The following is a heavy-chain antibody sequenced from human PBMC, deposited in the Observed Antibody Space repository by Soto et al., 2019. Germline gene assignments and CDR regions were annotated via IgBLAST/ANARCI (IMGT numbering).Heavy chain of an antibody. CDR3: ARDLSGRADV. V-gene: IGHV3-74*01. CDR1: EFTFSSYW. Sequence: GGSLRLSCVASEFTFSSYWMHCVRQVPGKGLVWVSRLNEDGSFTTYADSAKGRFTISRDNAKKTLYLQMNSLRAEDTAVYYCARDLSGRADVWGQGTTVTVSS. J-gene: IGHJ6*02. D-gene: IGHD3-10*01. CDR2: LNEDGSFT.